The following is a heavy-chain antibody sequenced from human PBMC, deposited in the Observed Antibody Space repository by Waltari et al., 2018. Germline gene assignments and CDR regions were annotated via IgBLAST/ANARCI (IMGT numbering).Heavy chain of an antibody. V-gene: IGHV5-10-1*01. J-gene: IGHJ4*02. CDR1: GYSFTSHW. Sequence: EVQLVQSGAEVKKPEESLRISCEGSGYSFTSHWISWVRPMPGKGPVWVGRIDPSDSFRNYGPAFEGHVTLSVDQSLRTAYLQWDSLKASDTAIYYCVRHRTTYPLEIDYWGQGTLVTVSS. CDR3: VRHRTTYPLEIDY. D-gene: IGHD2-2*01. CDR2: IDPSDSFR.